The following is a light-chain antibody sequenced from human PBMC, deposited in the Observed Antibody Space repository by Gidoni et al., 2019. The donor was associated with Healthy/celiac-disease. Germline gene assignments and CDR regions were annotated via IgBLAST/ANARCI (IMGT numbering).Light chain of an antibody. Sequence: SSELTQPPSVSVSPGQTARITCSGDTLPNQYAYWYQQKSGQAPVLLIFKDNGRPSGIPERFSGSSSGTTVTLTISGVQAEDEADYYCQSLDSIGTYRVFGGGTKLTVL. CDR3: QSLDSIGTYRV. V-gene: IGLV3-25*03. CDR1: TLPNQY. J-gene: IGLJ2*01. CDR2: KDN.